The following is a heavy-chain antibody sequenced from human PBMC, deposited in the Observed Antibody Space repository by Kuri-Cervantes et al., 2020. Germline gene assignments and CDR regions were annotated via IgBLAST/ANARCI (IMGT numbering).Heavy chain of an antibody. CDR2: ISSSSSYI. J-gene: IGHJ4*02. D-gene: IGHD2-2*01. Sequence: GESLKISCAASGFTFSSYSMNWVRQAPGKGLEWVSSISSSSSYIYYADSVKGRFTISRDNAKNSLYLQMNSLRTEDTALYYCAKSYCSSTTCQAAHWGQGTLVTVSS. CDR3: AKSYCSSTTCQAAH. CDR1: GFTFSSYS. V-gene: IGHV3-21*04.